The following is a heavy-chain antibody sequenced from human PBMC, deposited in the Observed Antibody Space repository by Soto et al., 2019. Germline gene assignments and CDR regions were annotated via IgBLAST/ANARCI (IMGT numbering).Heavy chain of an antibody. CDR2: MNPNSANT. Sequence: RASVKVSCKASGYTFTNYDISWVRQATGQGLEWMGWMNPNSANTGYAQKFQGRVSMTRDTSINTAYMERSSLRSEDTAIYYCARMATSGTLNWFDPWGQGTLVTVSS. J-gene: IGHJ5*02. V-gene: IGHV1-8*01. D-gene: IGHD1-26*01. CDR1: GYTFTNYD. CDR3: ARMATSGTLNWFDP.